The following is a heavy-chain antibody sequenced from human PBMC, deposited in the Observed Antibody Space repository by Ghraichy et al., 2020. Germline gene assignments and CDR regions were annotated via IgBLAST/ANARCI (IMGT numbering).Heavy chain of an antibody. CDR3: AIDSSGANDAFDI. CDR2: IYYSGST. V-gene: IGHV4-61*01. J-gene: IGHJ3*02. Sequence: SETLSLTFTVSGGSVSSGSYYWSWIRQPPGKGLEWIGYIYYSGSTNYNPSLKSRVTISVDTSKNQFSLKLSSVTAADTAVYYCAIDSSGANDAFDIWGQGTMVTVSS. D-gene: IGHD3-22*01. CDR1: GGSVSSGSYY.